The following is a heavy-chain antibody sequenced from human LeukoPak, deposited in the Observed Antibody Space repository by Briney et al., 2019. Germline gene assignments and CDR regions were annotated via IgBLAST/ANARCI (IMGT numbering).Heavy chain of an antibody. CDR2: IKCKTGGGTA. D-gene: IGHD6-19*01. CDR3: TTARMERYSSGWYFLDY. V-gene: IGHV3-15*01. CDR1: GFTFSNAW. J-gene: IGHJ4*02. Sequence: AGSLRLSCAASGFTFSNAWMSRVRQAPGKGLEWVGRIKCKTGGGTADYAATVKGRLTIARDDSKNTLYLQMNSLKTEDTAVYYCTTARMERYSSGWYFLDYWGQGTLVTVSS.